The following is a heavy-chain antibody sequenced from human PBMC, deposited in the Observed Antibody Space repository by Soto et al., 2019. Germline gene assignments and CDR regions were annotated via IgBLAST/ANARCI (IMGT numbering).Heavy chain of an antibody. Sequence: QVQLQESGPGLVKPSETLSLTCTVSGGSISSYYWSWIRQPPGKGLEWIGYIYYSGSTNYNPSLKSRVTISVDTSKNQFSLKLSSVTAADTAVYYCARHMSSRQQLAYDYWGQGTLVTVSS. CDR1: GGSISSYY. CDR2: IYYSGST. CDR3: ARHMSSRQQLAYDY. V-gene: IGHV4-59*08. D-gene: IGHD6-13*01. J-gene: IGHJ4*02.